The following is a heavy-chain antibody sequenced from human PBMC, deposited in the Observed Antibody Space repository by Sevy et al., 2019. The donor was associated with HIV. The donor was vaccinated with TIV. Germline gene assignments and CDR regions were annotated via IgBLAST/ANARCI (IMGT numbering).Heavy chain of an antibody. CDR3: ARELPGYYSYYMDV. CDR2: ISAYNGNT. V-gene: IGHV1-18*01. J-gene: IGHJ6*03. Sequence: ASVKVSCKASGYTFTSYGISWVRQAPGQGLEWMGWISAYNGNTNYAQKLQGRVTMTTDTSTSSAYMELRSLRSDDTAVYYCARELPGYYSYYMDVWGKGTTVTVSS. CDR1: GYTFTSYG.